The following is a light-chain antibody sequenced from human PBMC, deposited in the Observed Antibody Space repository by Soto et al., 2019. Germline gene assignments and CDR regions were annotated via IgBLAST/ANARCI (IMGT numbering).Light chain of an antibody. V-gene: IGKV3-15*01. CDR2: GAS. CDR3: QQYNNWPRK. Sequence: EIVMTQSPATLSVSPGERATLSCRASQSVSSNLAWYQQKPGQAPRLLIYGASTRATGIPARFSGSGSGTEFTLKISRMQSEDVEVYYCQQYNNWPRKFGQGTKVDIK. CDR1: QSVSSN. J-gene: IGKJ1*01.